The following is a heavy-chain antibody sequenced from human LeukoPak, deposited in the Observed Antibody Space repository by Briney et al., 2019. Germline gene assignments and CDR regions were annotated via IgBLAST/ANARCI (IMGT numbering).Heavy chain of an antibody. Sequence: SGGSPRLSCAASGFTVSSNYMSWVRQAPGKGLEWVSVIYSGGSTYYADSVKGRFTISRDNSKNTLYLQMNSLRAEDTAVYYCASSTYYDFWPFDPWGQGTLVTVSS. CDR3: ASSTYYDFWPFDP. CDR2: IYSGGST. CDR1: GFTVSSNY. V-gene: IGHV3-66*01. J-gene: IGHJ5*02. D-gene: IGHD3-3*01.